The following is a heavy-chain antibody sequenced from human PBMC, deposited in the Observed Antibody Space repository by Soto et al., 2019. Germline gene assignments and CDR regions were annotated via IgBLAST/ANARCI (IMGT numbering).Heavy chain of an antibody. V-gene: IGHV3-30-3*01. CDR1: GFTFSSYA. Sequence: GGSLRLSCAASGFTFSSYAMHWVRQAPGKGLEWVAVISYDGSNKYYADSVKGRFTISRDNSKNTLYLQMNSLRAEDTAVYYCARGGVSVGDEDYWGQGTLVTVSS. CDR2: ISYDGSNK. CDR3: ARGGVSVGDEDY. D-gene: IGHD1-26*01. J-gene: IGHJ4*02.